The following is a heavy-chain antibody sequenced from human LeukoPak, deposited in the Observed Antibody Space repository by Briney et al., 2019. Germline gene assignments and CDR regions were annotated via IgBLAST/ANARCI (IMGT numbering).Heavy chain of an antibody. V-gene: IGHV3-7*01. J-gene: IGHJ4*02. D-gene: IGHD2-15*01. CDR2: IKHDGSEK. CDR3: SPALNN. Sequence: GGSLRLSCAASGFTFDDYAMHWVRQAPGKGLEWVANIKHDGSEKYYVDSVKGRFTISRDNAENSLYLQMDSLRAEDTAVYYCSPALNNWGQGTLVTVSS. CDR1: GFTFDDYA.